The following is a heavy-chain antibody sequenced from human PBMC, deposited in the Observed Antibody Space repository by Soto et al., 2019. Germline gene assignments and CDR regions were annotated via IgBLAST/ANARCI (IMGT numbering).Heavy chain of an antibody. CDR1: GFTFSNYA. Sequence: GGSLRLSCAASGFTFSNYAMHWVRQAPGEGLEWVAVISYAGSKNSYSDSVKGRFTISRDNSKNTMYLQMNSLRAEDTAVYYCARPIFVSGSESYYYYGMDVRAQRTADTGSS. V-gene: IGHV3-30-3*01. J-gene: IGHJ6*02. D-gene: IGHD3-10*01. CDR2: ISYAGSKN. CDR3: ARPIFVSGSESYYYYGMDV.